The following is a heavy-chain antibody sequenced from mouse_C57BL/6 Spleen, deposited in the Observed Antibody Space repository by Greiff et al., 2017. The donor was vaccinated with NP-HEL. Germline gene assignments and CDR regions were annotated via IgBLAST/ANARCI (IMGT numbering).Heavy chain of an antibody. CDR1: GFNLKNTY. CDR3: ARSPFTTVGDYFDY. CDR2: IVPANGNT. J-gene: IGHJ2*01. Sequence: VQLQQSVAELVRPGASVKLSCTASGFNLKNTYMHWVKQRPEQGLEWIGRIVPANGNTKYAPKFQGKATITADTSSNTAYLQLRSLTSEDTDIYYCARSPFTTVGDYFDYWGQGTTLTVSS. D-gene: IGHD1-1*01. V-gene: IGHV14-3*01.